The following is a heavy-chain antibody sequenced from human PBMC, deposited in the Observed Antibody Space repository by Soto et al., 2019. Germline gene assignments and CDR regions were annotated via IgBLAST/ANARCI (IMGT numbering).Heavy chain of an antibody. J-gene: IGHJ6*02. D-gene: IGHD6-19*01. Sequence: SETLSLTCTVSGGSISSGGYYWSWIRQHPGTGLELIGYIYYSGSTYYNPSLKSRVTISVDTSKNQFSLKLSSVTAADTAVYYCAREGTGGWPYYYYGMDVWGQGTTVTVSS. CDR1: GGSISSGGYY. CDR2: IYYSGST. V-gene: IGHV4-31*03. CDR3: AREGTGGWPYYYYGMDV.